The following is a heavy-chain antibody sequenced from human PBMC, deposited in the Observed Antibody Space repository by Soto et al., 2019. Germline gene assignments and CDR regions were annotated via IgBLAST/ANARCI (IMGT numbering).Heavy chain of an antibody. CDR1: GFTFSSYG. CDR2: ISYDGSNK. V-gene: IGHV3-30*18. CDR3: AKDLDFDY. Sequence: PGGSLRLSCAASGFTFSSYGMHWVRQAPGKGLEWVAVISYDGSNKYYADSVKGRFTISRDNSKNTLYLQMNSLRAEDTAVYYCAKDLDFDYWGQGTLVTVSS. J-gene: IGHJ4*02.